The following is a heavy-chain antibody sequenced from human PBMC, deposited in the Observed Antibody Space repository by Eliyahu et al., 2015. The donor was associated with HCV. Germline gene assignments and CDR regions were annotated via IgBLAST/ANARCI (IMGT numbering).Heavy chain of an antibody. Sequence: EVQLLESGGGLVQPGGSLRLSXXASGFPFXXYAMSWVRQAPGKGLEWVSAISGSGGXTXXADSVKGRFTISRDNSKNTLYLQMNSLRAEDTAVYYCAKDKSYDSSGYYYVPDMPSWGQGTLVTVSS. V-gene: IGHV3-23*01. CDR1: GFPFXXYA. CDR2: ISGSGGXT. CDR3: AKDKSYDSSGYYYVPDMPS. D-gene: IGHD3-22*01. J-gene: IGHJ5*02.